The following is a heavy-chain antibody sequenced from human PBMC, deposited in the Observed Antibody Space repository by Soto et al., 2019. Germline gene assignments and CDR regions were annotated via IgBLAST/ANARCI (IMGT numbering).Heavy chain of an antibody. D-gene: IGHD3-16*01. V-gene: IGHV3-23*01. Sequence: GGSVRLSWAASGFTFSSYAMGWVRQAPGKGLEWISAVSGSGGSTYYADSVKGRFTISRDNSKDTLYLQMNNLRAEDTAVYYCAKPPAYNWNDDWGQGTLVTVSS. CDR3: AKPPAYNWNDD. CDR2: VSGSGGST. J-gene: IGHJ5*02. CDR1: GFTFSSYA.